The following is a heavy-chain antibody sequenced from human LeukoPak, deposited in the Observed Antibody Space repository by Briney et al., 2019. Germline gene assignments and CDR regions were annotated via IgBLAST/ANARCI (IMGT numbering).Heavy chain of an antibody. D-gene: IGHD2-2*02. CDR3: ARVGGDCSSTSCSTGWFDP. Sequence: SCKASGYTFTSYYMHWVRRAPGKGLEWVAVISYDGSNKYYADSVKGRFTISRDNSKNTVYLQMNSLRAEDTAVYYCARVGGDCSSTSCSTGWFDPWGQGTLVTVSS. V-gene: IGHV3-30*04. CDR1: GYTFTSYY. CDR2: ISYDGSNK. J-gene: IGHJ5*02.